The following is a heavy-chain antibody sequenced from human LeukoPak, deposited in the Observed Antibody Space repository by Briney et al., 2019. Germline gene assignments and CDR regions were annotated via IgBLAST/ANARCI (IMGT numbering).Heavy chain of an antibody. J-gene: IGHJ3*02. D-gene: IGHD2-2*01. V-gene: IGHV1-18*04. CDR1: GYTFTSYG. Sequence: ASVKVSRKASGYTFTSYGISWVRQAPGQGLEWMGWISAYNGNTNYAQKLQGRVTMTTDTSTSTAYMELRSLRSDDTAVYYCARDTCSSTSCHTPGVDAFDIWGQGTMVTVSS. CDR2: ISAYNGNT. CDR3: ARDTCSSTSCHTPGVDAFDI.